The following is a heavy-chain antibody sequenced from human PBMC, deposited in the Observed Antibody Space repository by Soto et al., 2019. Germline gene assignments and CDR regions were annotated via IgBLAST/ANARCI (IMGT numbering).Heavy chain of an antibody. CDR3: ARDQGGEFLKGSGMDV. CDR2: IYYSGET. CDR1: GDSISRYH. D-gene: IGHD3-10*01. V-gene: IGHV4-59*01. Sequence: QVQLQESGPGLVKPSETLSLTCTVSGDSISRYHWSWIRLSPGKGLEWIGYIYYSGETNYNPSVKSRVTISVARTKNQFSLKLSSVTAADTAVYYCARDQGGEFLKGSGMDVWGQGTTVTVSS. J-gene: IGHJ6*02.